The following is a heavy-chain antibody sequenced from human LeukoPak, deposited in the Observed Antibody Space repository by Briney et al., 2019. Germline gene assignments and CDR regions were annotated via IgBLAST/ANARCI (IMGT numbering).Heavy chain of an antibody. CDR3: VRDFGGIYYVFGY. CDR1: GFTFANYV. J-gene: IGHJ4*02. V-gene: IGHV3-23*01. Sequence: GGSLRLSCAASGFTFANYVMSWVSQTPWKGLEWVSSISGGSIKYYAESVKGRFAISRDNSKNMMYLQMNSLRAEDTAVYYCVRDFGGIYYVFGYWGQGTLVTVSS. D-gene: IGHD1-26*01. CDR2: ISGGSIK.